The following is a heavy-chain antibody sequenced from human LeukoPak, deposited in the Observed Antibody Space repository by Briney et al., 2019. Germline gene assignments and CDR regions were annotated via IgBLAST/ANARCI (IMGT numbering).Heavy chain of an antibody. CDR3: ARDRDSGYDDY. CDR1: GGTFSSYA. D-gene: IGHD5-12*01. V-gene: IGHV1-69*04. CDR2: IIPILGIA. J-gene: IGHJ4*02. Sequence: SVKLSCKASGGTFSSYAISWVRQAPGQGLEWMGRIIPILGIANYAQQFQGRVTITADKSTSTAYMELSSLRSEDTAVYYCARDRDSGYDDYWGQGTLVTVSS.